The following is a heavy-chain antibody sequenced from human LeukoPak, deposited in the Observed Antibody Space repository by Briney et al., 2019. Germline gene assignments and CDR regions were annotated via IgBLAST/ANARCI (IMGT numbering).Heavy chain of an antibody. J-gene: IGHJ3*02. CDR1: GFKFSDHY. V-gene: IGHV3-72*01. CDR3: TTVFGYSSGWYFDAFDI. Sequence: GGSQRLSCAASGFKFSDHYIDWVRQAPGKGLEWVGRSRNKASSYTTEYAASVEGRFTISRDDSKSIAYLQMNSLKTEDTAVYYCTTVFGYSSGWYFDAFDIWGQGTMVTVSS. CDR2: SRNKASSYTT. D-gene: IGHD6-19*01.